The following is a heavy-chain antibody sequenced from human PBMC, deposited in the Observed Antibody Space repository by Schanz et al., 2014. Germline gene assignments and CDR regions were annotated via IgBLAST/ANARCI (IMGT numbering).Heavy chain of an antibody. J-gene: IGHJ4*02. V-gene: IGHV3-11*01. CDR3: ARGGFFDSTSFDS. CDR2: FNDGGVNK. CDR1: GFIFSDYY. D-gene: IGHD2-2*01. Sequence: QVQLVESGGGLVKPGGSLRLSCAASGFIFSDYYMAWIRQAPGKGLEWVSSFNDGGVNKYYADSVKGRFTISSDNSKSTLYLQMSSLRSEDTAVYYCARGGFFDSTSFDSWGQGTLVTVSS.